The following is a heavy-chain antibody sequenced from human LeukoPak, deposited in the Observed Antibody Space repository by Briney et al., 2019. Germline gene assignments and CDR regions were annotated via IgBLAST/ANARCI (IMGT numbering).Heavy chain of an antibody. CDR2: IYYSGST. J-gene: IGHJ4*02. D-gene: IGHD6-19*01. CDR1: DGSISSYY. CDR3: ARESRSYLSSGWYEGLDY. Sequence: SETLSLTCTVSDGSISSYYWSWIRQPPGKGLEWIGYIYYSGSTNYNPSLKSRVTISVDTSKNQFSLKLSSVTAADTAVYYCARESRSYLSSGWYEGLDYWGQGTLVTVSS. V-gene: IGHV4-59*01.